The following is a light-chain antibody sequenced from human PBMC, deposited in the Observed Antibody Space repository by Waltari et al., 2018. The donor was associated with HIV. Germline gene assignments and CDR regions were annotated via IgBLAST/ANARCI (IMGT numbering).Light chain of an antibody. Sequence: QPVLTQPPFASGTPRHGVTTSCSGRNSHLGTNSVYWYQHPPGMAPKHLSYRNNRRPSGIPDRFSGSRSGTSASLAISGLRSEDEADYYCATWDDSLIWVFGGGTKLTVL. CDR2: RNN. CDR1: NSHLGTNS. V-gene: IGLV1-47*01. CDR3: ATWDDSLIWV. J-gene: IGLJ3*02.